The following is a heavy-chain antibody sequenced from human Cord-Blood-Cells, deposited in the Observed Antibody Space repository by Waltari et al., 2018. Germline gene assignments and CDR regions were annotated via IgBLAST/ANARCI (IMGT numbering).Heavy chain of an antibody. D-gene: IGHD6-13*01. CDR3: ARVSAGWASSWFDY. J-gene: IGHJ4*02. Sequence: QVQLVQSGAEVKKPGSSVKVSFQASGGTFSRYAISWVRPAPGQGLEWMGGIIPIFGTANYAQKFQGRVTITADESTSTAYMELSSLRSEDTAVYYCARVSAGWASSWFDYWGQGTLVTVSS. V-gene: IGHV1-69*01. CDR2: IIPIFGTA. CDR1: GGTFSRYA.